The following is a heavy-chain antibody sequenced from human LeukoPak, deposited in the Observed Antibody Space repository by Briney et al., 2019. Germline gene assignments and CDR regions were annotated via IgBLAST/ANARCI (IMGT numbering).Heavy chain of an antibody. CDR3: AKERDYYVSRSCDY. V-gene: IGHV3-30*18. J-gene: IGHJ4*02. CDR1: GFSFSSYG. D-gene: IGHD3-10*01. Sequence: GGSLRLSCAASGFSFSSYGMHWVRQAPGKGLEWVGVISYEGKSAYYADSVKGRFTISRDNSQNTLYLQMSSLRAEDTALYYCAKERDYYVSRSCDYWGQGTQVTVSS. CDR2: ISYEGKSA.